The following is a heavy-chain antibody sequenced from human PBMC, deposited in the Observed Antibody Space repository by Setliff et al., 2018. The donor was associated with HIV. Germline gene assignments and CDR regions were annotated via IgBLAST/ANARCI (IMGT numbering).Heavy chain of an antibody. CDR2: IIPILGIP. CDR1: GGIVS. V-gene: IGHV1-69*10. J-gene: IGHJ3*02. D-gene: IGHD1-20*01. Sequence: ASVKVSCKASGGIVSINWVRQAPGQRLEWMGGIIPILGIPNYAQKFQGRVTITADKSTTIVYMELSSLGSEDTAVYYCARGRTTNNIKAEAFDIWGQGTLVTVSS. CDR3: ARGRTTNNIKAEAFDI.